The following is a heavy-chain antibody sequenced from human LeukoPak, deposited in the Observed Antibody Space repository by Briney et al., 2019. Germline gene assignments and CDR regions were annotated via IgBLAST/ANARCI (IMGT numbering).Heavy chain of an antibody. J-gene: IGHJ4*02. D-gene: IGHD6-19*01. CDR2: ISSDGSST. CDR1: GFTFSSYW. Sequence: GGSLRLSCAASGFTFSSYWMHWVRQAPGKGLVWVSRISSDGSSTSYADSVKGRFTISRDNAKNTLYLQMNSLRAEDTAVYYCARGGSGWSAFDYWGQGTLVTVSS. V-gene: IGHV3-74*01. CDR3: ARGGSGWSAFDY.